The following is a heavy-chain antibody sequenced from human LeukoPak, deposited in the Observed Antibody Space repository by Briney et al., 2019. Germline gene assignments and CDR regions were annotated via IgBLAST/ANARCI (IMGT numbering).Heavy chain of an antibody. V-gene: IGHV1-69*13. CDR1: GGTFNNFA. CDR2: IFPVFGTS. J-gene: IGHJ3*02. Sequence: GASVKVSCKAPGGTFNNFAICWVRQAPGQGLEWMGGIFPVFGTSTYAQKFQGRVTITADESTRTAHMELSSLRSDDTAVYYCARGPHTSSWYKHAFDIWAQGTMVTVSS. D-gene: IGHD6-13*01. CDR3: ARGPHTSSWYKHAFDI.